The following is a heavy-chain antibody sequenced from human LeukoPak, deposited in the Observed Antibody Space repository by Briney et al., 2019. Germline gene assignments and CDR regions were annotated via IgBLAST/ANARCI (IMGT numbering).Heavy chain of an antibody. Sequence: GGSLRLSCAASEFTFSDYWMSWGRQAPGKGLEWVANINQDGSEKYYVDSVKGRFTISRDNAKNLLYLQMDSLRVEDTAIYYCARDPRTVRIWGQGTLVTVSS. CDR1: EFTFSDYW. V-gene: IGHV3-7*01. CDR3: ARDPRTVRI. J-gene: IGHJ4*02. D-gene: IGHD1-1*01. CDR2: INQDGSEK.